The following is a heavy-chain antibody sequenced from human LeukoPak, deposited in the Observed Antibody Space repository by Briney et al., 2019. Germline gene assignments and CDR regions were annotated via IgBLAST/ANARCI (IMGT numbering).Heavy chain of an antibody. CDR1: GYSFTSCW. V-gene: IGHV5-51*01. J-gene: IGHJ6*03. CDR3: ARHLGTTVTTGYYYYYMDV. D-gene: IGHD4-17*01. CDR2: IYPGDSDT. Sequence: GESLKISCKGSGYSFTSCWIGWVRQMPGKGLEWMGIIYPGDSDTRYSPPFQGQVTISADKSISTAYLQWSSLKASDTAMYYCARHLGTTVTTGYYYYYMDVWGKGTTVTVSS.